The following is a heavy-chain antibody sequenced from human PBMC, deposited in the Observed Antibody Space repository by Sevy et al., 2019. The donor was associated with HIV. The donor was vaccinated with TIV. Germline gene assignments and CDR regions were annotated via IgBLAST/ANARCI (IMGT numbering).Heavy chain of an antibody. CDR3: ARDRIFAVGFNGMDV. J-gene: IGHJ6*02. D-gene: IGHD3-3*02. V-gene: IGHV4-61*08. CDR1: GGSVSSGGHY. Sequence: SETLSLTCKVSGGSVSSGGHYWGWVRQPPGKGLEWIGYIHYSGNTNYNPSLKSRVTISVDTSKEQFSLKLSSVTAADTAVYYCARDRIFAVGFNGMDVWGQGTTVTVSS. CDR2: IHYSGNT.